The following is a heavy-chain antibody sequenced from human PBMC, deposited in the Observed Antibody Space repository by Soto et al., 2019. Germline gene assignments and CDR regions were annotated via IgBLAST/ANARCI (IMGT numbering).Heavy chain of an antibody. V-gene: IGHV3-23*01. CDR3: AKSYSSNWYDYFDY. CDR1: GFTFGTYA. J-gene: IGHJ4*02. CDR2: ISGSGGST. Sequence: GGSLSLSCAASGFTFGTYAMTWVRQAPGKGLEWISAISGSGGSTYYADSVKGRFTISRDTSKNTLYLQMNSLRAEDTALYYCAKSYSSNWYDYFDYWGQGTLVTVSS. D-gene: IGHD6-13*01.